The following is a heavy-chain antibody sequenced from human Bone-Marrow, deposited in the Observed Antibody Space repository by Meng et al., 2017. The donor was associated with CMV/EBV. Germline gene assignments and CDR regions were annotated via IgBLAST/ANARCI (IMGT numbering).Heavy chain of an antibody. J-gene: IGHJ3*02. CDR2: IRYDGSNK. CDR1: GFTFSSYG. V-gene: IGHV3-30*02. CDR3: AKGKFSPDQLLLDDAFDI. Sequence: GESLKISCAASGFTFSSYGMHWVRQAPGKGLEWVAFIRYDGSNKYYADSVKGRFTISRDNSKSTLYLQMNSLRAEDTAVYYCAKGKFSPDQLLLDDAFDIWGQGTMVSVSS. D-gene: IGHD2-2*01.